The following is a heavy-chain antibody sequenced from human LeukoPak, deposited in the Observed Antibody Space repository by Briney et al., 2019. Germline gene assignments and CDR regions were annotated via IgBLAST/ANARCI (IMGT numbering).Heavy chain of an antibody. V-gene: IGHV3-23*01. CDR3: ARDPGYAVYYFDY. CDR1: GFTFRTYA. CDR2: ISGNGGST. Sequence: PGGSLGLSCAASGFTFRTYAMSWVRQAPGKGLEWVSTISGNGGSTYYADSVRGRFTISRDNSKSTLYLQMNSLRAEDTAVYYCARDPGYAVYYFDYWGQGTLVTVSS. J-gene: IGHJ4*02. D-gene: IGHD1-1*01.